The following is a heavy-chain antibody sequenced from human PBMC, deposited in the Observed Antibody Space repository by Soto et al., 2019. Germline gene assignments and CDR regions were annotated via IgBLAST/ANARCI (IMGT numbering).Heavy chain of an antibody. CDR3: VRVGCPYVWFIEF. CDR2: IIPVFGTT. D-gene: IGHD3-16*01. J-gene: IGHJ4*02. CDR1: GGLFSSFT. Sequence: QEQLVQSGPEVKKPGSSVKVSCKDSGGLFSSFTISWVRQAPGQGLEWLGGIIPVFGTTNYAEKFQGRVTITADESTNTAYMELSILTSEDTAMYYCVRVGCPYVWFIEFWGQGTLVTVSS. V-gene: IGHV1-69*01.